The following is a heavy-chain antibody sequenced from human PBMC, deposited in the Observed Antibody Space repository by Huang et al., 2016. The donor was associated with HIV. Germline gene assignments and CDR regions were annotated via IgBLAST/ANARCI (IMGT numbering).Heavy chain of an antibody. D-gene: IGHD3-22*01. CDR1: GFSLSTSGVG. V-gene: IGHV2-5*02. CDR3: AHRLYYYDNSDYQGDPYFDY. Sequence: QITLKESGPTLVKPTQPLTLTCTFSGFSLSTSGVGLAWIRHPPGKALEWLALIDWDDDKRYSPSLKSRLTITKDTAKNQVVLTMTNMDPVDTATYYCAHRLYYYDNSDYQGDPYFDYWGQGTLVTVSS. CDR2: IDWDDDK. J-gene: IGHJ4*02.